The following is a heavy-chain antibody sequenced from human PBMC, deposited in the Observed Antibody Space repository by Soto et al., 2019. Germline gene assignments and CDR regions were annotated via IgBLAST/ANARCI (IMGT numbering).Heavy chain of an antibody. D-gene: IGHD6-13*01. J-gene: IGHJ4*02. CDR1: GGSISSGGYY. V-gene: IGHV4-31*03. CDR2: IYYSGST. Sequence: SETLSLTCTVSGGSISSGGYYWSWIRQHPGKGLEWIGYIYYSGSTYYNPSLKSRVTISVDTSKNQFSLKLSSVTAADTAVYYCARSYSSLLLYFDYWGQGTLVTVSS. CDR3: ARSYSSLLLYFDY.